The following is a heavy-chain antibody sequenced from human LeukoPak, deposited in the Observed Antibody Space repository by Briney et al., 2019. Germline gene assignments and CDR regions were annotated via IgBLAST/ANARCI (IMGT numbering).Heavy chain of an antibody. CDR1: GGSISSGGYS. CDR3: ARASYGGNSYDY. CDR2: IYHSGST. Sequence: SETLSLTCAVSGGSISSGGYSWSWIRQPPAKGLEWIGYIYHSGSTYYNPSLKSRVTISVDRSKNQFSLKLSSVTAADTAVYYCARASYGGNSYDYWGQGTLVTVSS. J-gene: IGHJ4*02. V-gene: IGHV4-30-2*01. D-gene: IGHD4-23*01.